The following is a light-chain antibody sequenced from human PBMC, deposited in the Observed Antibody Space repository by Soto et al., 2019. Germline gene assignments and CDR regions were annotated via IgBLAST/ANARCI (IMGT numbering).Light chain of an antibody. CDR3: QQYHSSPTT. Sequence: DIVLTQSPDSLAVSLGERATINCKSSQSVLYSSNNKNYLGWYQHKPGQPPKMIISWASTREFGVPDRFSGRGSGTDFTLTISSLQAEDVAVYYCQQYHSSPTTFGQGTKVEIK. J-gene: IGKJ1*01. CDR2: WAS. CDR1: QSVLYSSNNKNY. V-gene: IGKV4-1*01.